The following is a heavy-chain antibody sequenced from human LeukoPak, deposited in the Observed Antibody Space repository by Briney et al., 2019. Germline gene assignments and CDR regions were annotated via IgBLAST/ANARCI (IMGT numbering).Heavy chain of an antibody. J-gene: IGHJ5*02. V-gene: IGHV4-30-2*03. Sequence: SETLSLTCAVSGGSISSGGYSWSWIRQPPGKGLEWIGYIYHSGSTYYNPSLKSRVTISVDTSKNQFSLKLSSVAAADTAVYYCARHPRRAELMNWFDPWGQGTLVTVSS. D-gene: IGHD1-26*01. CDR2: IYHSGST. CDR3: ARHPRRAELMNWFDP. CDR1: GGSISSGGYS.